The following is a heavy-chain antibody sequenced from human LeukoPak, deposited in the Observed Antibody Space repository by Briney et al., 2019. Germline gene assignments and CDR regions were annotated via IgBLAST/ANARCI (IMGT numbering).Heavy chain of an antibody. CDR1: GFSLSTTGLA. D-gene: IGHD3-10*01. J-gene: IGHJ4*02. CDR2: IYWDADQ. Sequence: SGPTLVKPTQTLTLTCTFSGFSLSTTGLAVGWIRQPPGKPLEWLALIYWDADQLYSPSLKSRLTITKDTSKNQVVLTMTNMDPVDTATYYCAHRNALWFVFDSWGQGTLVTVSS. V-gene: IGHV2-5*02. CDR3: AHRNALWFVFDS.